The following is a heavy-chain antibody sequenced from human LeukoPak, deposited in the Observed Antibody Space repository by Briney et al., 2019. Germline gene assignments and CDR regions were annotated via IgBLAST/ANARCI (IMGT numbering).Heavy chain of an antibody. V-gene: IGHV3-23*01. Sequence: AGGSLRLSCAASGFTFSSYEMNWVRQAPGKGLEWVSAISGSGGSTYYADSVKGRFTISRDNSKNTLYLQMNSLRAEDTAVYYCANTPEGTSYSSSWYVPYYYYGMDVWGQGTTATVSS. D-gene: IGHD6-13*01. J-gene: IGHJ6*02. CDR1: GFTFSSYE. CDR3: ANTPEGTSYSSSWYVPYYYYGMDV. CDR2: ISGSGGST.